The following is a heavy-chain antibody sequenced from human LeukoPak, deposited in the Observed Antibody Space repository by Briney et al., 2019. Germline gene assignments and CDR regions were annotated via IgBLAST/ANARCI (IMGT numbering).Heavy chain of an antibody. J-gene: IGHJ4*02. CDR2: VIPILGIA. CDR3: ARDFGPNYYGSGSYYNV. V-gene: IGHV1-69*04. CDR1: GGTFSSYA. D-gene: IGHD3-10*01. Sequence: VASVKVSCKASGGTFSSYAISWVRQAPGQGLEWMGRVIPILGIANYAQKLQGRVTITADKSTSTAYMELSSLRSEDTAVYYCARDFGPNYYGSGSYYNVWGQGTLVTVSS.